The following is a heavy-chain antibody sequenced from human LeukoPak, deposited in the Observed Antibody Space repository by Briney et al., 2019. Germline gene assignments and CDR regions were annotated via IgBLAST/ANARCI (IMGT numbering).Heavy chain of an antibody. V-gene: IGHV3-21*01. CDR1: GFTFSDYT. CDR3: ASGGNYFDY. CDR2: IIGSSSYI. Sequence: PGRSLRLSCAASGFTFSDYTMNWVRQAPGKGLEWVSSIIGSSSYIYYADSVKGRFTISRDNAKNSLYLQMNSLRAEDTAVYYCASGGNYFDYWGQGTLVTVSS. D-gene: IGHD4-23*01. J-gene: IGHJ4*02.